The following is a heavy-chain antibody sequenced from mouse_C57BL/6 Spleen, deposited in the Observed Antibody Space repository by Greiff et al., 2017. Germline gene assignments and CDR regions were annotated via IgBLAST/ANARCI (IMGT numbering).Heavy chain of an antibody. J-gene: IGHJ2*01. V-gene: IGHV1-55*01. CDR3: ARWNLPPLFDY. Sequence: QVQLQQPGAELVKPGASVKMSCKASGYTFTSYWITWVKQRPGQGLEWIGDLYPGSGSTNYNEKFKSKAPLTVDTSSSTAYMQLSSLTSEGSAVYYCARWNLPPLFDYWGQGTTLTVSS. CDR1: GYTFTSYW. CDR2: LYPGSGST.